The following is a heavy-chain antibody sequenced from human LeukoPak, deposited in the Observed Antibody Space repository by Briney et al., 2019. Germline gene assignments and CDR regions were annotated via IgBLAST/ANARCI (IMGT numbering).Heavy chain of an antibody. CDR3: ARHAAVEVSSGWSLLWWFDP. D-gene: IGHD6-19*01. CDR2: IWYDGSNK. J-gene: IGHJ5*02. V-gene: IGHV3-33*01. Sequence: GGSLRLSCAASGYTFSRHGMHWVRQAPGKGLEWVAVIWYDGSNKYYRDSVTGRFTISRDNSKNTLYLQMNSLTAEDTAVYYCARHAAVEVSSGWSLLWWFDPWGQGTLVTVSS. CDR1: GYTFSRHG.